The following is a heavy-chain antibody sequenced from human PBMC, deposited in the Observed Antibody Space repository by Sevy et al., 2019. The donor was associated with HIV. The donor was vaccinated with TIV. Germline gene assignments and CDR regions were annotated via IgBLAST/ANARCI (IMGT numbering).Heavy chain of an antibody. V-gene: IGHV3-53*01. D-gene: IGHD6-13*01. Sequence: GGSLRLSCAASGFTVSSNYMSWVRQAPGKGLEWVSVIYSGGSTYYADTVKGRFTISRDNSENTLYLQMNSLRAEDTAVYYCASIAAGGTIRGGGFDPWGQGTLVTVSS. J-gene: IGHJ5*02. CDR1: GFTVSSNY. CDR3: ASIAAGGTIRGGGFDP. CDR2: IYSGGST.